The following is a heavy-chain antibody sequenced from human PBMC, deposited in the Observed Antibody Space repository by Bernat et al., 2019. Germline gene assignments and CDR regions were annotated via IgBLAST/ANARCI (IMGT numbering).Heavy chain of an antibody. V-gene: IGHV1-69*04. Sequence: QVQLVQSGAEVKKPGSSVKVSCKASGGTFSSYAISWVRQAPGQGLEWMGRIIPILGIANYAQKFQGRVTITADNSTSTAYMELSSLGSEDTAVYYCARGVVGATLGDDAFAIWGQGTMVTVSS. CDR2: IIPILGIA. D-gene: IGHD1-26*01. J-gene: IGHJ3*02. CDR1: GGTFSSYA. CDR3: ARGVVGATLGDDAFAI.